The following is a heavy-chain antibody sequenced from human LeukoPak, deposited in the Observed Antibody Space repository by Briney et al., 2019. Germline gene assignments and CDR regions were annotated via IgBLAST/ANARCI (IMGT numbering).Heavy chain of an antibody. CDR1: GGSFSGYY. V-gene: IGHV4-34*01. J-gene: IGHJ5*02. Sequence: PSQTLSLTCAVYGGSFSGYYWSWIRQPPGKGLEWIGEINHSGSTNYNPSLKSRVTISVDTSKNQFSLKLSSVTAADTAVYYCARQYSSSSWNWFDPWDQGTLVTVSS. D-gene: IGHD6-6*01. CDR3: ARQYSSSSWNWFDP. CDR2: INHSGST.